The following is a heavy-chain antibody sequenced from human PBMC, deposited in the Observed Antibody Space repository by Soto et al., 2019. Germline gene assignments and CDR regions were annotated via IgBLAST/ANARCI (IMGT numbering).Heavy chain of an antibody. CDR3: AKQFRLNDY. CDR1: GFTFSNYG. Sequence: EVQLLESGGGLVQPGGSLRLSCEASGFTFSNYGMTWVRQAPGKGLEWVSGITNTGGGTYYADSVKGRFTISRDNSKNTLYLQMNTLRAEDTAIYYCAKQFRLNDYWGQGTLVTVSS. J-gene: IGHJ4*02. D-gene: IGHD2-21*01. CDR2: ITNTGGGT. V-gene: IGHV3-23*01.